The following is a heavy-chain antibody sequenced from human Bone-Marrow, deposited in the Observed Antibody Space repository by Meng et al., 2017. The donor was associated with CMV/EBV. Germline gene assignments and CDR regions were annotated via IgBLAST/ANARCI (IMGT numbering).Heavy chain of an antibody. CDR1: GYTFTSYG. D-gene: IGHD3-3*01. J-gene: IGHJ5*02. CDR2: ISAYNGNT. V-gene: IGHV1-18*01. Sequence: ASVKVSCKASGYTFTSYGISWVRQAPGQGLEWIGWISAYNGNTNHAQKLQGRVTMTTDTSTSTAYMELRSLRSDDTAVYYCARLNPEDTIFGVVIIPVRNWFDPWGQGTRVTGSS. CDR3: ARLNPEDTIFGVVIIPVRNWFDP.